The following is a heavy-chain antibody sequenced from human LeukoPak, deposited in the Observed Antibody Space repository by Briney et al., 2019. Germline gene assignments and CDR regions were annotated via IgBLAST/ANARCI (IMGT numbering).Heavy chain of an antibody. Sequence: KPSETLSLTCAVYGGSFSGYYWSWIRQPPGKGLEWIGEINHSGSTNYSPSPKSRVTISVDTSKNQFSLKLSSVTAADTAVYYCARGRLKQWLVRYADYYYGMDVWGQGTTVTVSS. CDR1: GGSFSGYY. CDR3: ARGRLKQWLVRYADYYYGMDV. J-gene: IGHJ6*02. D-gene: IGHD6-19*01. V-gene: IGHV4-34*01. CDR2: INHSGST.